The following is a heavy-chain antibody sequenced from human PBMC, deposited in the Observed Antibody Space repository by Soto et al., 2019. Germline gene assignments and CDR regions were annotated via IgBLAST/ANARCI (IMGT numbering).Heavy chain of an antibody. CDR2: IKQDGSEK. CDR1: GFTFSSYW. J-gene: IGHJ3*02. Sequence: GGSLRLSCAASGFTFSSYWMSWFRQAPGKGLEWVANIKQDGSEKYYVDSVKGRFTISRDNAKNSLYLQMNSLRAEDTAVYYCARDSRGTYYDFWSGSVTNAFDIWGQGTIVTVSS. V-gene: IGHV3-7*01. CDR3: ARDSRGTYYDFWSGSVTNAFDI. D-gene: IGHD3-3*01.